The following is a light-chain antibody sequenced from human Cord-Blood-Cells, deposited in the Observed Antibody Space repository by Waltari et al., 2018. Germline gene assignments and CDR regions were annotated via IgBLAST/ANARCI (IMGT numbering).Light chain of an antibody. Sequence: DIQMTQSPSTLSASVGDRVTITCRASQSISSWLAWYQPKPGKSSKLLIYKASSLASGVPSRFRGSGSGTEFTLTISRLQPDDFATYYCQQYNCYWTFGQGTKVEIK. J-gene: IGKJ1*01. CDR2: KAS. CDR3: QQYNCYWT. V-gene: IGKV1-5*03. CDR1: QSISSW.